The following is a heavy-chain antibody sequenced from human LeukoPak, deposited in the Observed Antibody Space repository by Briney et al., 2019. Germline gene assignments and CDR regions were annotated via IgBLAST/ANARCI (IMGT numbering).Heavy chain of an antibody. CDR1: GYSISSGYY. J-gene: IGHJ4*02. CDR3: ARLLLWFGELSSTHFDY. CDR2: IYHSGST. Sequence: PSETLSLTCTVSGYSISSGYYWGWIRQPPGKGLEWIGSIYHSGSTYYNPSLKSRVTISVDTSKNQFSLKLSSVTAADTAVYYCARLLLWFGELSSTHFDYWGQGTLVTVSS. D-gene: IGHD3-10*01. V-gene: IGHV4-38-2*02.